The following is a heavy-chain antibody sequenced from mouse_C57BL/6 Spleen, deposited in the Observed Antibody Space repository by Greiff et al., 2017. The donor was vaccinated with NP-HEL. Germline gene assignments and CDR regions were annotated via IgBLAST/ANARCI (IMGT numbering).Heavy chain of an antibody. J-gene: IGHJ2*01. Sequence: VQLQQSGAELVRPGASVTLSCKASGYTFTDYEMHWVKQTPVHGLEWIGAIDPETGGTAYNQKFKGKAILTADKSSSTAYMELRSLTSEDSAVYYCTRGLLLRSYYFDYWGQGTTLTVSS. V-gene: IGHV1-15*01. CDR3: TRGLLLRSYYFDY. CDR2: IDPETGGT. CDR1: GYTFTDYE. D-gene: IGHD1-1*01.